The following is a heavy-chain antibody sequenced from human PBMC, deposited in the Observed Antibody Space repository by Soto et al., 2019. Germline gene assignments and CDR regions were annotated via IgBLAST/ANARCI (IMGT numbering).Heavy chain of an antibody. D-gene: IGHD6-19*01. CDR2: INPHNGVT. V-gene: IGHV1-2*02. CDR1: GYTFTGYY. CDR3: ARGALAVANWFDP. Sequence: ASVKVSCKASGYTFTGYYMNWVRQAPGQGLEWLGWINPHNGVTNYAQEFQGRVTMTRDTSISTAYMDLSRLRSDDTAVYYCARGALAVANWFDPWGQGTQVTVSS. J-gene: IGHJ5*02.